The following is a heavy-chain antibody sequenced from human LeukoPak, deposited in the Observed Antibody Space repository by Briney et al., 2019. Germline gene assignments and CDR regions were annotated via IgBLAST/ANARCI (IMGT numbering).Heavy chain of an antibody. D-gene: IGHD3-16*01. V-gene: IGHV3-30*02. CDR3: AKDYGGALYFFDY. J-gene: IGHJ4*02. CDR1: GFTFSSYG. Sequence: GGSLRLSCAASGFTFSSYGMHWVRQAPGKGLDWVAFIRYDGSNKYYADSVKGRFTISRDNSKNTLYLQMNSLRAEDTAVYYCAKDYGGALYFFDYWGQGTLVTVSS. CDR2: IRYDGSNK.